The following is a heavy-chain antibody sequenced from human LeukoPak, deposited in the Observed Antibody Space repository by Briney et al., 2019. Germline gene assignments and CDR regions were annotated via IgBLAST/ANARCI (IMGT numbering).Heavy chain of an antibody. J-gene: IGHJ5*02. CDR3: AKDPQYSNYDLSWFDP. CDR2: IRYDGSNK. D-gene: IGHD4-11*01. Sequence: GGSLRLSCAASGFTFSSYGMHWVRQAPGKGLEWVAFIRYDGSNKYYADSVKGRFTISRDNSKNTLYLQMNSLRAEDTAVYYCAKDPQYSNYDLSWFDPWGQGTLVTVSS. V-gene: IGHV3-30*02. CDR1: GFTFSSYG.